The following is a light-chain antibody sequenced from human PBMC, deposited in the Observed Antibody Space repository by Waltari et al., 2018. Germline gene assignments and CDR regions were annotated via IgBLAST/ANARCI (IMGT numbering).Light chain of an antibody. CDR2: DVA. V-gene: IGLV2-14*03. J-gene: IGLJ2*01. CDR1: SSDVDGCNF. Sequence: QSALTQPASMSGSPGQSITISCTRTSSDVDGCNFVSWYQQYPGKAPKLIIYDVANRPSGVSHRFSGSRSGNTASLTISGLQAEDEADYYCSSYTSVNTRFGGGTKLTVL. CDR3: SSYTSVNTR.